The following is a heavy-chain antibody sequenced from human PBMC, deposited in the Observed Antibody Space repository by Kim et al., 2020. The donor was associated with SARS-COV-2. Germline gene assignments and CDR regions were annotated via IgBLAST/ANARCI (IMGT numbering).Heavy chain of an antibody. D-gene: IGHD6-13*01. J-gene: IGHJ3*02. Sequence: DSVKGRFTISRDNSKNSLYLQMNSLRTEDTALYYCANSQVAASIRDAFDIWGQGTMVTVSS. CDR3: ANSQVAASIRDAFDI. V-gene: IGHV3-43*01.